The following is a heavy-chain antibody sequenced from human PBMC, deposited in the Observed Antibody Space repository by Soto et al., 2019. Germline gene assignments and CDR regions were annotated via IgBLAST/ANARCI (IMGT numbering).Heavy chain of an antibody. CDR2: MNPNSGNT. Sequence: VSVKVSCKASGYTFTSYDINWVRQATGQGLEWMGWMNPNSGNTGYAQKFQGRVTMTRNTSISTAYMELSSLRSEDTAVYYCARGLKYDYIWGSYRYDYYYYMDVWGKGTTVTVSS. CDR1: GYTFTSYD. D-gene: IGHD3-16*02. CDR3: ARGLKYDYIWGSYRYDYYYYMDV. J-gene: IGHJ6*03. V-gene: IGHV1-8*01.